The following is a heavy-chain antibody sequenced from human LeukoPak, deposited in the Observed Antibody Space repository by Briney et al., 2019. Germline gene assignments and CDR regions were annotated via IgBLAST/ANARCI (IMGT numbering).Heavy chain of an antibody. J-gene: IGHJ4*02. D-gene: IGHD3-10*01. V-gene: IGHV3-49*04. Sequence: GGSLRLSCTASGFTFGDYAMNWVRQAPGQGLEWVGLIRNKAYRGTTEYAASVQGRFTISRDNAKNSLYLQMNSLRAEDTAVYYCARELGDGSGSSDYWGQGTLVTVSS. CDR2: IRNKAYRGTT. CDR1: GFTFGDYA. CDR3: ARELGDGSGSSDY.